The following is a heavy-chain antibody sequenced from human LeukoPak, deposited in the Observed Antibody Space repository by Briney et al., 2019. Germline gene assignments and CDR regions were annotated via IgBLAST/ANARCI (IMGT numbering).Heavy chain of an antibody. J-gene: IGHJ4*02. D-gene: IGHD3-10*01. CDR2: IKQDGSEK. V-gene: IGHV3-7*05. CDR3: AKKRGSGSLYFDY. Sequence: GGSLRRSCAASGFTFSSYWMSWVRQAPGKGLEWVANIKQDGSEKYYVDSVKGRFTISRDNSKNTLYLQMNSLRAEDTAVYYCAKKRGSGSLYFDYWGQGTLVTVSS. CDR1: GFTFSSYW.